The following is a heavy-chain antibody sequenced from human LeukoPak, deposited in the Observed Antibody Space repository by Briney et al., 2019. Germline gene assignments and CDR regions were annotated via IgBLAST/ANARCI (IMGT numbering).Heavy chain of an antibody. J-gene: IGHJ4*02. Sequence: SETLSLTCTVSGGSISTYYWSWMRQPPGRGLEWIGYTYYSGSTNHNPSLQSRVTISVDTSKNQFSLKLNSVTAADTAVYYCARGGVPGGFYGSFDYWGQGTLVSVSS. CDR2: TYYSGST. V-gene: IGHV4-59*01. D-gene: IGHD3-3*01. CDR1: GGSISTYY. CDR3: ARGGVPGGFYGSFDY.